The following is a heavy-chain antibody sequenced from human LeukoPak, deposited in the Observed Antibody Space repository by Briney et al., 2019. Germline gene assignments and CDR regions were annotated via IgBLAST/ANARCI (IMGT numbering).Heavy chain of an antibody. CDR1: GYTFTGYY. Sequence: ASVKVSCKASGYTFTGYYMHWARQAPGQGLEWMGWINPNSGGTNYAQKFQGRVTMTRDTSISTAYMGLSRLRSDDTAVYYCARDQGYCSSTSCYSYWGQGTLVTVSS. CDR2: INPNSGGT. J-gene: IGHJ4*02. CDR3: ARDQGYCSSTSCYSY. D-gene: IGHD2-2*01. V-gene: IGHV1-2*02.